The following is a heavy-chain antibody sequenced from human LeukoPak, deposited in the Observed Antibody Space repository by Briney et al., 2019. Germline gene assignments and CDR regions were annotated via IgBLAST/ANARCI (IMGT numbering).Heavy chain of an antibody. CDR3: ARESTVTTSSYFYMGV. CDR1: GYTLSIYG. Sequence: PGGSLRLSCAPSGYTLSIYGMPWARQAQGKGVGWVATISYHGSKKYFADSVKGRFAISRDNSRDTLYLQMNSLRSEDTATYYCARESTVTTSSYFYMGVWGKGTTVTVSS. CDR2: ISYHGSKK. J-gene: IGHJ6*03. D-gene: IGHD4-11*01. V-gene: IGHV3-30*09.